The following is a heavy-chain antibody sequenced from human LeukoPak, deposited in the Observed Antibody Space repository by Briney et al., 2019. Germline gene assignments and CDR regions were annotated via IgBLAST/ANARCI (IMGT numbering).Heavy chain of an antibody. D-gene: IGHD3-22*01. Sequence: GRSRRLSCAASGFTFRSYSMHWVRQAPGKGLEWVSYISSTSSTIYYADSVKGRFTISRDNAKNSLYLQMNSLRDEDTAVYYCARAAPYYYDSSGYSAFDSWGQGTMVTVSA. V-gene: IGHV3-48*02. J-gene: IGHJ3*02. CDR3: ARAAPYYYDSSGYSAFDS. CDR2: ISSTSSTI. CDR1: GFTFRSYS.